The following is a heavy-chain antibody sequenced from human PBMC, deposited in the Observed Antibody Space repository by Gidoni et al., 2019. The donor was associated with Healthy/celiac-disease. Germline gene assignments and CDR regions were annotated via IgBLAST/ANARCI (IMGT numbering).Heavy chain of an antibody. CDR3: ASGTATYMAAAGTQYFQH. D-gene: IGHD6-13*01. J-gene: IGHJ1*01. CDR2: IYYSGST. Sequence: QLQLQESRPGLVQPSETLSLTCTVPGGSISISRYYWGWIRQPPGKGLEWIGSIYYSGSTYYNPSLKSRVTISVDTSKNQFSLKRGSVTAADTAVYYCASGTATYMAAAGTQYFQHWGQGTLVTVSS. V-gene: IGHV4-39*01. CDR1: GGSISISRYY.